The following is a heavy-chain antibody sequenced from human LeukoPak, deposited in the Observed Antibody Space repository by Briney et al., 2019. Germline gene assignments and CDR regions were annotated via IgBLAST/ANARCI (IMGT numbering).Heavy chain of an antibody. Sequence: GGSLRLSCAASGFTFSDYYMSWIRQAPGKGLEWVSYISSSGSTIYYADSVKGRFTISRDNAKNSPYLQMNSLRAEDTAVYYCATTEYSGSFFDYWGQGTLVTVSS. CDR3: ATTEYSGSFFDY. CDR1: GFTFSDYY. V-gene: IGHV3-11*01. CDR2: ISSSGSTI. D-gene: IGHD1-26*01. J-gene: IGHJ4*02.